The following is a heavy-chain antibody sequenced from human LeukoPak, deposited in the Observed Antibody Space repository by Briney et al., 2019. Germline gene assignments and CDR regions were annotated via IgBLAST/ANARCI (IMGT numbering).Heavy chain of an antibody. CDR3: ARGVNSGYFDY. D-gene: IGHD1-26*01. Sequence: SETLSLTCTVPGGSISSYYWTWIRQPPGKVLEWIGYIYYSGSTNYNPSPKSRVTISVDTSKNQFSLKLTSVTAADTAVYYCARGVNSGYFDYCGQGTLVTVSS. CDR1: GGSISSYY. V-gene: IGHV4-59*01. J-gene: IGHJ4*02. CDR2: IYYSGST.